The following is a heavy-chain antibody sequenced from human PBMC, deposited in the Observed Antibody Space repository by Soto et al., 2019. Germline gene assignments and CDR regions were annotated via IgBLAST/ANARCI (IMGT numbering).Heavy chain of an antibody. D-gene: IGHD3-10*01. Sequence: SETLSLTCAVNGGSFREYYWSWLRQPPGKGLEWIGEINQSGTTHYNPSLKRRINISIDTSKNQFSLNLTSVTAADTATYYCARDIITVIGGEIYYYLGMDVWAQGTTVTVSS. V-gene: IGHV4-34*01. CDR1: GGSFREYY. CDR2: INQSGTT. J-gene: IGHJ6*02. CDR3: ARDIITVIGGEIYYYLGMDV.